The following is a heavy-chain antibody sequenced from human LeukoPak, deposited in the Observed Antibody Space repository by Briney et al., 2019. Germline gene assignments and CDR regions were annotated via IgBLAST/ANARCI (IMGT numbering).Heavy chain of an antibody. CDR1: GFTFSSYA. J-gene: IGHJ5*02. Sequence: GGSLRLSCAAPGFTFSSYAMHWVRQAPGKGLEWVAVISYDGSNKYYADSVKGRFTISRDNSKNTLYLQMNSLRAEDTAVYYCARAPYYYGSGSFLDWFDPWGQGTLVTVSS. D-gene: IGHD3-10*01. V-gene: IGHV3-30-3*01. CDR2: ISYDGSNK. CDR3: ARAPYYYGSGSFLDWFDP.